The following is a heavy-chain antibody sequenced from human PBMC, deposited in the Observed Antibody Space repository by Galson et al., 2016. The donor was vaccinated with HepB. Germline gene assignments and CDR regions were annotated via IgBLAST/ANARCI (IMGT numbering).Heavy chain of an antibody. D-gene: IGHD3-22*01. J-gene: IGHJ4*02. CDR3: APVDYDSSGPPPGFDY. Sequence: SLRLSCAASGFNFRYYWMGWVRQAPGKGLEWVANIHPDGSEKYYVDSVKGRFTISRDTAEKSLYLQMNSLRAEDTAVYYCAPVDYDSSGPPPGFDYWGQGTLVTVSS. CDR1: GFNFRYYW. V-gene: IGHV3-7*01. CDR2: IHPDGSEK.